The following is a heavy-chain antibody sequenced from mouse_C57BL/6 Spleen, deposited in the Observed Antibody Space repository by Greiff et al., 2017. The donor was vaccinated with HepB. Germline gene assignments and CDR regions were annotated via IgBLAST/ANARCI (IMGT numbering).Heavy chain of an antibody. CDR3: ARSGNYDYDGFGY. V-gene: IGHV1-50*01. D-gene: IGHD2-4*01. J-gene: IGHJ3*01. CDR1: GYTFTSYW. CDR2: IDPSDSYT. Sequence: QVQLQQPGAELVKPGASVKLSCKASGYTFTSYWMQWVKQRPGQGLEWIGEIDPSDSYTNYNQKFKGKATLTVDTSSSTAYVQLSSLTSEDSAVYYCARSGNYDYDGFGYWGQGTLVTV.